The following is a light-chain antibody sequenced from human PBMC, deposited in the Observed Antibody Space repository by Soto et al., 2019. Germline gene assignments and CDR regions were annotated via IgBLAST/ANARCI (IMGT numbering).Light chain of an antibody. Sequence: DIQMIQSPSSLSASVGDRVTITCQASQEISNYLNWYQQKPGKAPKLLIYDASNLERGVPSRFSGRGSGTDFTFTISTLQPEDFATYYSKQYDHLPRTFGRGTKVEIK. CDR2: DAS. CDR1: QEISNY. J-gene: IGKJ1*01. CDR3: KQYDHLPRT. V-gene: IGKV1-33*01.